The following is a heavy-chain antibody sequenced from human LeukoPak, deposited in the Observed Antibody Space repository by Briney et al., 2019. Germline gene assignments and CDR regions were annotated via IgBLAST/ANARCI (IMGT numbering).Heavy chain of an antibody. CDR3: ARDRSGYTNDAFDF. CDR2: LSYGGTNK. V-gene: IGHV3-30-3*01. CDR1: GFTFSDYA. Sequence: GGSLRLSCAASGFTFSDYAMHWVRQAPGKGLEWVAVLSYGGTNKYYADSVKGRFTISRDNSKNTMFLQMNSLRAEDTAVYHCARDRSGYTNDAFDFWGQGTMVTVSS. D-gene: IGHD3-3*01. J-gene: IGHJ3*01.